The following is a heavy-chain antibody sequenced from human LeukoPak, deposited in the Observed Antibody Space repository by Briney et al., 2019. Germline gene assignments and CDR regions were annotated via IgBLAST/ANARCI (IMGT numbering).Heavy chain of an antibody. CDR2: IRSKAYGGTT. J-gene: IGHJ4*02. CDR1: GFTFGDYA. CDR3: TIEDCTNGVCYTLFDY. V-gene: IGHV3-49*03. D-gene: IGHD2-8*01. Sequence: PGRSLRLSCTASGFTFGDYAKSWFRQAPGKGLEWVGFIRSKAYGGTTEYAASVKGRFTISRDDSKSIAYLQMNSLKTEDTAVYYCTIEDCTNGVCYTLFDYWGQGTLVTVSS.